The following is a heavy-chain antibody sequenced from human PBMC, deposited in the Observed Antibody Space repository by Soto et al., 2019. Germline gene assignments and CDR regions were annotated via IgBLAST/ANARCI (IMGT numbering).Heavy chain of an antibody. J-gene: IGHJ4*02. Sequence: QVQLVQSGAEVKKPGASVKVSCKASGYTFTSYAMHWVRQAPGQRLEWMGWINAGNGNTKYSQKFQGRVTITRDTSASTAYMELSGLRSEDTAVYYCAREASIAARATFDYWGQGTLVTVSS. D-gene: IGHD6-6*01. CDR3: AREASIAARATFDY. CDR2: INAGNGNT. CDR1: GYTFTSYA. V-gene: IGHV1-3*01.